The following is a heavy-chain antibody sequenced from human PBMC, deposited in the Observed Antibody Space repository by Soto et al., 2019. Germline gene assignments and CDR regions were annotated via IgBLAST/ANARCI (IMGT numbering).Heavy chain of an antibody. CDR3: AKGLLDRTTESDY. J-gene: IGHJ4*02. CDR1: GFTFSSYG. D-gene: IGHD1-1*01. CDR2: ISYDGSNK. V-gene: IGHV3-30*18. Sequence: PGGSLRLSCAASGFTFSSYGMHWVRQAPGKGLEWVAVISYDGSNKYYADSVKGRFTISRDNSKNTLYLQMNSLRAEDTAVYYCAKGLLDRTTESDYWGQGTLVTVSS.